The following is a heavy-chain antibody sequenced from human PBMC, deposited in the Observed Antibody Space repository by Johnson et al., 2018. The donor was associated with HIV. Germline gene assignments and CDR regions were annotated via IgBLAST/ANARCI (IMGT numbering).Heavy chain of an antibody. CDR1: GFTFSDYY. CDR3: ARDLFYYDSSGYAFDI. CDR2: ISSSGSTI. Sequence: QVQLVESGGGVVRPGESLRLSCAASGFTFSDYYMNWIRQAPGKGLEWVSYISSSGSTIYYADSVKGRFTISRDNTKNSLYLQMNSLRAEDTAVYYCARDLFYYDSSGYAFDIWGQGTMVTV. V-gene: IGHV3-11*04. D-gene: IGHD3-22*01. J-gene: IGHJ3*02.